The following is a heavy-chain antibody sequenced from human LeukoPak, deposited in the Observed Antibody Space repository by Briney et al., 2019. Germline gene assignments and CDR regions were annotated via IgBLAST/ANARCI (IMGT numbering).Heavy chain of an antibody. CDR1: GLTFDDYA. D-gene: IGHD2-21*02. V-gene: IGHV3-9*01. J-gene: IGHJ4*02. Sequence: GGSLRLSCAASGLTFDDYAMHWVRQAPGKGLEWVSGISWNSGSIGYADSVKGQFTISRDNAKNSLYLQMNSLRAEDTALHYCAKALCGGDFYSGGELRDWGQGTLVTVSS. CDR2: ISWNSGSI. CDR3: AKALCGGDFYSGGELRD.